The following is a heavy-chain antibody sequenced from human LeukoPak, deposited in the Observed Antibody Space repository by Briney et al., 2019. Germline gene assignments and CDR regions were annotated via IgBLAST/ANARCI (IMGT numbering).Heavy chain of an antibody. J-gene: IGHJ3*02. V-gene: IGHV3-43D*03. CDR1: GFTFDDYA. CDR3: AKDRWSGSYHAYAFDI. CDR2: ISWDGGST. Sequence: GSLRLSCAASGFTFDDYAMHWVRQAPGKGLEWVSLISWDGGSTYYADSVKGRFTISRDNSKNSLYLQMNSLRAEDTALYYCAKDRWSGSYHAYAFDIWGQGTMVTVSS. D-gene: IGHD1-26*01.